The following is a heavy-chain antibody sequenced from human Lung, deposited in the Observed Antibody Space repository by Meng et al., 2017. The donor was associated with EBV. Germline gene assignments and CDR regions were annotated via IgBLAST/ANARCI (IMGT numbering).Heavy chain of an antibody. D-gene: IGHD3-22*01. CDR3: ARGGYYYGIDY. CDR1: GYTFTSYA. J-gene: IGHJ4*02. Sequence: QVQLVQSGAEVKKPGASVKVSCKASGYTFTSYAMHWVRQAPGQRLEWMGWINAVNGNTKYAQNLQGRVTMTTDTSTSTAYMELRSLKSDDTAVYYCARGGYYYGIDYWGQGTLVTVSS. CDR2: INAVNGNT. V-gene: IGHV1-3*01.